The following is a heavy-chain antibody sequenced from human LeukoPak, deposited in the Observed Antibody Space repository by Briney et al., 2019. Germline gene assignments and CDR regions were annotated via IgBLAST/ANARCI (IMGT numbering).Heavy chain of an antibody. CDR1: GGTFKRYA. CDR2: IIPICGTA. J-gene: IGHJ3*02. D-gene: IGHD1-1*01. Sequence: SSVKVSCKGSGGTFKRYAMRWVRQAGGQGNEWMGGIIPICGTANSAQKFQGRVTITADESTSTAYMELSSLRSEDTPVYYCASQDEERPVTSYDAFDIWGQGTMVTVSS. V-gene: IGHV1-69*01. CDR3: ASQDEERPVTSYDAFDI.